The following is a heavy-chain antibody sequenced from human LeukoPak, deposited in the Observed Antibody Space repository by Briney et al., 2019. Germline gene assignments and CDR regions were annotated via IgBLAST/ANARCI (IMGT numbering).Heavy chain of an antibody. CDR2: ISYDGSNK. CDR3: ARDGGAYYATAYYFDY. D-gene: IGHD1-26*01. CDR1: GFTFSSYS. Sequence: GGSLRLSCAASGFTFSSYSMNWVRQAPGKGLEWVAVISYDGSNKYYADSVKGRFTISRDNSKNTLYLQVNSLRAEDTAMYYCARDGGAYYATAYYFDYWGQGTLVTVSS. V-gene: IGHV3-30*03. J-gene: IGHJ4*02.